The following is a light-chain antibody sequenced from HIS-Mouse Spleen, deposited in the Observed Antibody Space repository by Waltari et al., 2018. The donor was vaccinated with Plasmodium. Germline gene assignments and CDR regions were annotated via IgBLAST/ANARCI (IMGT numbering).Light chain of an antibody. V-gene: IGLV3-1*01. J-gene: IGLJ2*01. CDR1: ELGDRY. CDR3: QAWDSSTVV. CDR2: QDS. Sequence: VSPGQTASITCTGAELGDRYACWYQQKPGQFPVLLIYQDSKRPTGIPERFSGSNSGNTATLTISETQAMDEADYYCQAWDSSTVVFGGGTKLTVL.